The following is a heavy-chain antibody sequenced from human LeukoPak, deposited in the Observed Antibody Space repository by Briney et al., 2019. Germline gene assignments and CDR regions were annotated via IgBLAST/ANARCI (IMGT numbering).Heavy chain of an antibody. D-gene: IGHD3-10*01. Sequence: ASVKVSCKASGYTFTSSYIHWVRQAPGQGREWMGIINPSGGTTIYAQKFQGRVTMTRNTSISTAYMELSRLRSEDTAVYYCARGNIRVRGVSDYWFDPRGQGTLVTVSS. V-gene: IGHV1-46*01. CDR3: ARGNIRVRGVSDYWFDP. CDR2: INPSGGTT. J-gene: IGHJ5*02. CDR1: GYTFTSSY.